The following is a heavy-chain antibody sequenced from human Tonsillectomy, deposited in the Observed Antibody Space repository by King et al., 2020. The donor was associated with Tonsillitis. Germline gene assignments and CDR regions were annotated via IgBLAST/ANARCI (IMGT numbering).Heavy chain of an antibody. CDR2: INSDGSST. J-gene: IGHJ5*02. V-gene: IGHV3-74*01. CDR1: GFTFSSYW. CDR3: ARDLGQWELLSWFDP. Sequence: VQLVESGGGLVQPGGSLRLSCAASGFTFSSYWMHWVRQAPGKGLVWVSRINSDGSSTSYADYVKGRFTISRDNAKNTLYLQMNSLRAEDTAVYYCARDLGQWELLSWFDPWGQGTLVTVSS. D-gene: IGHD1-26*01.